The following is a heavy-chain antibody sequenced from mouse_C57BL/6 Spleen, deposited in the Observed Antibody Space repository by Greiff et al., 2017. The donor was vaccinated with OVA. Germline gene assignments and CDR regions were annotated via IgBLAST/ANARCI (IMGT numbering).Heavy chain of an antibody. CDR2: IDPSDSYT. V-gene: IGHV1-69*01. J-gene: IGHJ1*03. D-gene: IGHD1-1*01. Sequence: QVQLQQPGAELVMPGASVKLSCKASGYTFTSYWMHWVKQRPGQGLEWIGEIDPSDSYTNYNQKFKGKSTLTVDKSSSTAYMQLSSLTSEDSAVYYWARGGDYYGSSHWYFDVWGTGTTVTVSS. CDR1: GYTFTSYW. CDR3: ARGGDYYGSSHWYFDV.